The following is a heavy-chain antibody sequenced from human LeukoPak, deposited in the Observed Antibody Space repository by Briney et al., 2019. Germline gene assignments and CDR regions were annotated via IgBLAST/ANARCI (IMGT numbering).Heavy chain of an antibody. V-gene: IGHV4-39*01. CDR1: GGSISSTTYH. CDR2: IYYDGNT. CDR3: ARLLGNYCSSTSCYPGGYFDY. Sequence: PSETLSLTCTVSGGSISSTTYHWGWIRQPPGKGLESIGTIYYDGNTYYNPSLKSRVTISVGTSKNQFSLRLSSVTAADTAVFYCARLLGNYCSSTSCYPGGYFDYWGQGALVTVSS. J-gene: IGHJ4*02. D-gene: IGHD2-2*01.